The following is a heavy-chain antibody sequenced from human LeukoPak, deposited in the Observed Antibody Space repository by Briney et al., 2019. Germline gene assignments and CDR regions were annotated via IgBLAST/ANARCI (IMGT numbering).Heavy chain of an antibody. D-gene: IGHD3-9*01. J-gene: IGHJ4*02. V-gene: IGHV4-39*07. CDR2: IYHRGST. CDR3: ARGVDWKWDI. CDR1: GDSIRSRSYY. Sequence: KPSETLSLTCTVSGDSIRSRSYYWAWIRQTPGKGLEWIGEIYHRGSTNYNPSLKSRVTMSMGKSNNHFSLKLTSVNAADTAVYYCARGVDWKWDIWGQGTLVTVSS.